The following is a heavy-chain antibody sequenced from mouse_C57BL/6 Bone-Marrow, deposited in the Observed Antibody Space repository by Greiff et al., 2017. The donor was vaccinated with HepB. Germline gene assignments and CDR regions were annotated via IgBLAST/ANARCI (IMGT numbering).Heavy chain of an antibody. V-gene: IGHV1-54*01. J-gene: IGHJ2*01. Sequence: QVQLKESGAELVRPGTSVKVSCKASGYAFTNYLIEWVKQRPGQGLEWIGVINPGSGGTNYNEKFKGKATLTADKSSSTAYMQLISLTSEDSAVYFCARGDYYGSSLDYWGQGTTLTVSS. CDR3: ARGDYYGSSLDY. D-gene: IGHD1-1*01. CDR2: INPGSGGT. CDR1: GYAFTNYL.